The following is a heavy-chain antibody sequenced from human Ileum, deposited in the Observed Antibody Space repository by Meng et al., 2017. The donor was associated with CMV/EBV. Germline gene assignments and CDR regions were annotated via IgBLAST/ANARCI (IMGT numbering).Heavy chain of an antibody. J-gene: IGHJ4*02. CDR3: VKEDWYFDF. CDR2: IYPQNGGT. V-gene: IGHV1-2*02. CDR1: GYTFTAKH. D-gene: IGHD3-9*01. Sequence: QVQLVQSGTEVKKPGGSVNVSCKTSGYTFTAKHLHWVRPAPGQGLEWMGWIYPQNGGTYFAQKFQGRVTMTSDTSITTAYMELSSLTSDDTAIYYCVKEDWYFDFWGQGTLVTVSS.